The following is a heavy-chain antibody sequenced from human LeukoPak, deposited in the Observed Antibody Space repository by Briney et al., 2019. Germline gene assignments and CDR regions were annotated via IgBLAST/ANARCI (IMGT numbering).Heavy chain of an antibody. CDR3: ARHFAPVYGMDV. V-gene: IGHV4-59*08. Sequence: SETLSLTCTVSGGSISSYYWSWIRQPPGKGLEWIGYIYYSGSTNYNPSLKSRVTISVDTSKNQFSLKLSPVTAADTAVYYCARHFAPVYGMDVWGQGTTVTVSS. J-gene: IGHJ6*02. CDR1: GGSISSYY. CDR2: IYYSGST.